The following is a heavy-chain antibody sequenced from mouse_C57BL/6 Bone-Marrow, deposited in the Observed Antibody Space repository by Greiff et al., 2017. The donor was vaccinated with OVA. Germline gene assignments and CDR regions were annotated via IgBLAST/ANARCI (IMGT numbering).Heavy chain of an antibody. CDR3: AREGWDLLAMDY. CDR2: INYDGSST. CDR1: GFTFSDYY. V-gene: IGHV5-16*01. Sequence: EVQVVESEGGLVQPGSSMKLSCTASGFTFSDYYMAWVRQVPEKGLEWVANINYDGSSTYYLDSLKSRFIISRDNAKNILYLQMSSLKSEDTATYYCAREGWDLLAMDYWGQGTSVTVSS. J-gene: IGHJ4*01. D-gene: IGHD1-1*02.